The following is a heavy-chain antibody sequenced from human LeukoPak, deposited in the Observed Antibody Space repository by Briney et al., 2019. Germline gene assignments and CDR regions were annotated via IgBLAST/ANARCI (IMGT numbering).Heavy chain of an antibody. D-gene: IGHD3-22*01. V-gene: IGHV1-8*01. J-gene: IGHJ4*02. CDR3: ARGRGDYYDSSGYQYY. Sequence: ASVKVSCKASGYTFTSYDINWVRQATGQGLEWMGWMNPNSGNTGYAQKFQGRVTMTRNPSISTAYMELSSLRSEDTAVYYCARGRGDYYDSSGYQYYWGQGTLVTVSS. CDR1: GYTFTSYD. CDR2: MNPNSGNT.